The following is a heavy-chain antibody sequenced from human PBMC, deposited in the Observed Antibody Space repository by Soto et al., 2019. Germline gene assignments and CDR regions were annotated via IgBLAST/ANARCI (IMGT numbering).Heavy chain of an antibody. CDR1: GYTFTSYD. J-gene: IGHJ6*02. D-gene: IGHD1-26*01. V-gene: IGHV1-8*01. CDR3: ARDSGSRYYYYGMDV. CDR2: TNPNSGNT. Sequence: RASVKVSCKASGYTFTSYDINWVRQATGQGLEWMGWTNPNSGNTGYAQKFQGRVTMTRNTSISTAYMELSSLRSEDTAVYYCARDSGSRYYYYGMDVWGQGTTVTVSS.